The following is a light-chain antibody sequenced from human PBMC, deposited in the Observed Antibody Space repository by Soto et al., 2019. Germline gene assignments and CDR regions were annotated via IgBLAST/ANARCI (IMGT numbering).Light chain of an antibody. J-gene: IGLJ2*01. V-gene: IGLV1-44*01. CDR1: TSNIRSHS. CDR2: SND. CDR3: SAWDDRLNGHLV. Sequence: QSVLIQPPSVSGAPGQTVTIPCAGSTSNIRSHSVNWYKQLPGSAPKVVILSNDERPSGVPDRISGSKSGTSASLAISGLQLEDEADYYCSAWDDRLNGHLVFGGGTKLTVL.